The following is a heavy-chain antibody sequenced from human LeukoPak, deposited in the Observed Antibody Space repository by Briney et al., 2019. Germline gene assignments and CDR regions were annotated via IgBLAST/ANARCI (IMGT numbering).Heavy chain of an antibody. CDR1: GYSFTSYW. J-gene: IGHJ6*02. V-gene: IGHV5-51*01. CDR2: IYPGDSDT. D-gene: IGHD2-21*02. Sequence: GESLKISCKGSGYSFTSYWIGWVRQMPGKGLEWMGIIYPGDSDTRYSPSFQGQVTISADKSISTAYLQWSSLKASDTAMYYCATSYCSGDCYSYYYGMDVWGQGTTVTVSS. CDR3: ATSYCSGDCYSYYYGMDV.